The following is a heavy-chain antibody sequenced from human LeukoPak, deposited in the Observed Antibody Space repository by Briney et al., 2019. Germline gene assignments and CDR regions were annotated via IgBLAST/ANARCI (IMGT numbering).Heavy chain of an antibody. J-gene: IGHJ4*02. CDR2: IKQDGSEK. V-gene: IGHV3-7*03. CDR3: ARRGNRLAGAGTDY. D-gene: IGHD6-13*01. CDR1: GFTFSSYW. Sequence: GALRLSCAASGFTFSSYWMSWVRQAPGKGLEWVANIKQDGSEKYYVDSVKGRFTISRDNAKNSLFLQMNSLGAEDTAVYYCARRGNRLAGAGTDYWGQGTLVTVSS.